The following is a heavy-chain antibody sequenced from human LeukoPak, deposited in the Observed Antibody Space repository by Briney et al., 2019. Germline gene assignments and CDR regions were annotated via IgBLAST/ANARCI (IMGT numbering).Heavy chain of an antibody. D-gene: IGHD3-22*01. Sequence: SETLSLTCTVSGGSISSGGYYWSWIRQHPGKGLEWIGYIYYSGSTYYNPSLKSRVAISVDTSKNQFSLKLSSVTAADTAVYYCARVTYYYDRHFDYWGQGTLVTVSS. CDR3: ARVTYYYDRHFDY. V-gene: IGHV4-61*08. CDR1: GGSISSGGYY. J-gene: IGHJ4*02. CDR2: IYYSGST.